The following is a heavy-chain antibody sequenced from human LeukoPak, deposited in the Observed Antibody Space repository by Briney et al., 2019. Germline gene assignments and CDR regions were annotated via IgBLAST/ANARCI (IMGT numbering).Heavy chain of an antibody. D-gene: IGHD2-15*01. CDR3: ARDKVVGYCSGGSCSNWFDP. J-gene: IGHJ5*02. Sequence: SQTLSLTCAISGDSVSSNSAAWNWIRQSPSRGLEWLGRTYYRSKWYNEYAVSVKSRITINPDTSKNQFSLQLNSVTPEDTAVYYCARDKVVGYCSGGSCSNWFDPWGQGTLVTVSS. CDR1: GDSVSSNSAA. CDR2: TYYRSKWYN. V-gene: IGHV6-1*01.